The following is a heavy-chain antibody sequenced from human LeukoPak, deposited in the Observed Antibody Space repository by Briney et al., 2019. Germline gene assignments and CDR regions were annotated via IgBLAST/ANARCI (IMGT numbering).Heavy chain of an antibody. CDR1: GGSISGYY. CDR2: INHSGST. Sequence: SETLSLTCTVSGGSISGYYWSWIRQPPGKGLEWIGEINHSGSTNYNPSLKSRVTISVDTSKNQFSLKLSSVTAADTAVYYCARRNYYYYGMDVWGQGTTVTVSS. CDR3: ARRNYYYYGMDV. V-gene: IGHV4-34*01. J-gene: IGHJ6*02.